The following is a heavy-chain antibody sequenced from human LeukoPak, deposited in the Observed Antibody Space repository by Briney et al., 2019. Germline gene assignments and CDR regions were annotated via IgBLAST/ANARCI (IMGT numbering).Heavy chain of an antibody. CDR3: ARRNYDILTGCLNPYWYFDL. D-gene: IGHD3-9*01. CDR1: GGSISSYY. CDR2: IYYSGST. V-gene: IGHV4-59*08. Sequence: PSETLSLTCTGSGGSISSYYWSWIRQPPGKGLEWIGYIYYSGSTNYNPSLKSRVTISVDTSKNQFSLKLSSVTAADTAVYYCARRNYDILTGCLNPYWYFDLWGRGTLVTVSS. J-gene: IGHJ2*01.